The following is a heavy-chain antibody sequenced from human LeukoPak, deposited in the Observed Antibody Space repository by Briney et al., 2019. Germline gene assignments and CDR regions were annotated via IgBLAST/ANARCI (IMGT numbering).Heavy chain of an antibody. D-gene: IGHD6-19*01. CDR1: GGTFSSYA. CDR3: ARDLKMGYSSGRYSWGTGSSNDY. Sequence: SVKVSCKASGGTFSSYALSWVRQAPGQGLEWMGGIIPIFGTANYAQKLQGRVTMTTDTSTSTVYMELRSPRSDDTAVYYCARDLKMGYSSGRYSWGTGSSNDYWGQGTLVTVSS. J-gene: IGHJ4*02. CDR2: IIPIFGTA. V-gene: IGHV1-69*05.